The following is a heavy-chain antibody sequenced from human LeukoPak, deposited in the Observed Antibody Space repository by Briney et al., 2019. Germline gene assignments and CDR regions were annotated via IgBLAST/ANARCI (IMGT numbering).Heavy chain of an antibody. J-gene: IGHJ6*03. CDR2: IHYSGST. D-gene: IGHD2-2*01. Sequence: SETLSLTCTVSGGSISSHYWSWIRQPPGKGLEWIGYIHYSGSTNYNPSLKSRVTISVDTSKNQFSLKLSSVTAADTAVYSCAKETNDSTRVIYYYYYMEVWGKGPRSPSP. CDR1: GGSISSHY. CDR3: AKETNDSTRVIYYYYYMEV. V-gene: IGHV4-59*11.